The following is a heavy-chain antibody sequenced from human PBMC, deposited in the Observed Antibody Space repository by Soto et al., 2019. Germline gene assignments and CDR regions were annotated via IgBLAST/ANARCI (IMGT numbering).Heavy chain of an antibody. V-gene: IGHV4-34*13. J-gene: IGHJ4*02. CDR1: FTSYY. D-gene: IGHD6-13*01. Sequence: FTSYYMHWVRQPPGKGLEWIGEINHSGSTNYNPSLKSRVTMSVDTSKNQFSLKLSSVTAADTAVYYCARDMRKYSSSWHYFDYWGQGTLVTVSS. CDR2: INHSGST. CDR3: ARDMRKYSSSWHYFDY.